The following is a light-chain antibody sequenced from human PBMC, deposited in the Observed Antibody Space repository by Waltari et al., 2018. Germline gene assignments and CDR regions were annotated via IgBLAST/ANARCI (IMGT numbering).Light chain of an antibody. Sequence: QSVLTQPPSASGTPGQRVTISCSGRASNIGGNVVNWYQHFPGKAPKLVIYRNGTRPPGVPDPVSGSKSGTSASLAIGVLQSEDEADYYCAAWDDSPNGHWVFGGGTKVTVL. CDR3: AAWDDSPNGHWV. V-gene: IGLV1-44*01. J-gene: IGLJ3*02. CDR1: ASNIGGNV. CDR2: RNG.